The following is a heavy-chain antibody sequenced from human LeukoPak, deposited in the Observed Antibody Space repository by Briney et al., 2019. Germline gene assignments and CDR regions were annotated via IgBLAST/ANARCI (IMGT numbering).Heavy chain of an antibody. CDR2: IYYSGSST. V-gene: IGHV4-59*01. J-gene: IGHJ4*02. Sequence: PSETLSLTCTVSGGSISSYYWTWIRQPPGGGLEWIGYIYYSGSSTYYNPSLNSRVTISVDTSKNQISLRLSSVTAADTAVYYCARDRYYYDSSGYYSLDYWGQGTLVTVSS. D-gene: IGHD3-22*01. CDR1: GGSISSYY. CDR3: ARDRYYYDSSGYYSLDY.